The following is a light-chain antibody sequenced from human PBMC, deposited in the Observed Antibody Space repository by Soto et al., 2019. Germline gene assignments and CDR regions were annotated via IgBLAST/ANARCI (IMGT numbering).Light chain of an antibody. CDR1: QSVSSY. Sequence: EIVLTQSPATLSLSPGERATLSCRASQSVSSYLAWYQQKPGQAPRLLIYDASNRATGIPARFSGSGSGTDFTLTTSSLEPEDFALYSCQQRSNWITFGGGTKVEIK. CDR3: QQRSNWIT. CDR2: DAS. V-gene: IGKV3-11*01. J-gene: IGKJ4*01.